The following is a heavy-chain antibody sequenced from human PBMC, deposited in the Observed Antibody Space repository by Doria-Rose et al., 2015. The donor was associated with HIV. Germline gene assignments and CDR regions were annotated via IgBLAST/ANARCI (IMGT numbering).Heavy chain of an antibody. CDR2: ISWDSGAK. CDR1: GFSFESYA. D-gene: IGHD3-3*01. V-gene: IGHV3-9*01. CDR3: AKAPIIGPKYYFYMDV. Sequence: VQLVQSGGGLVQPGRSLRLSCVGSGFSFESYAMHGVRLAPGKGLEWVAGISWDSGAKGNADSVEGRFTISRDNAKKSVYLEMRSLRPEDTAFYYCAKAPIIGPKYYFYMDVWGKGTSVTVSS. J-gene: IGHJ6*03.